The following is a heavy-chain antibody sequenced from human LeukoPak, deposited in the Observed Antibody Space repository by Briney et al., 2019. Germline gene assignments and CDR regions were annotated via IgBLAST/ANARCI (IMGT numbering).Heavy chain of an antibody. Sequence: GGSLRLSCAASGFTFSSYSMNWVRQAPGKGLEWVSSISSSSYIYYADSVKGRFTISRDNAKNSLYLQMNSLRAEDTAVYYCARDTTTVTTLLDYWGQGTLVTVSS. V-gene: IGHV3-21*01. CDR1: GFTFSSYS. CDR2: ISSSSYI. D-gene: IGHD4-17*01. J-gene: IGHJ4*02. CDR3: ARDTTTVTTLLDY.